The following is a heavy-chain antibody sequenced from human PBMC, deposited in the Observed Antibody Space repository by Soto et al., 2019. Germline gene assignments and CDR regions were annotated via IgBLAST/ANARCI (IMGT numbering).Heavy chain of an antibody. CDR3: ARAKRYYDSSGTGLWFDP. V-gene: IGHV4-4*07. Sequence: PSETLSLTCTVSGGSISSYYWSWIRQPAGKGLEWIGRIYTSGSTNYNPSLKSRVTMSVDTSKNQFSMKLSSVTAADTAVYYCARAKRYYDSSGTGLWFDPWGQATLVTVSS. CDR2: IYTSGST. D-gene: IGHD3-22*01. CDR1: GGSISSYY. J-gene: IGHJ5*02.